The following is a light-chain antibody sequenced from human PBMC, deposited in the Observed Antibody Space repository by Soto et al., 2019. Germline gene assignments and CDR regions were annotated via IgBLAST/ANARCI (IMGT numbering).Light chain of an antibody. Sequence: EIVLTQSPGTLSLSPGERATLSCRASQSVSSTFLAWYQQKPGQAPRLLISGASSRATGIPDRFSGSGSGTEFTLTISRLEPEDFVFYYCQQYHDTGTFGQGTKV. CDR1: QSVSSTF. V-gene: IGKV3-20*01. J-gene: IGKJ1*01. CDR2: GAS. CDR3: QQYHDTGT.